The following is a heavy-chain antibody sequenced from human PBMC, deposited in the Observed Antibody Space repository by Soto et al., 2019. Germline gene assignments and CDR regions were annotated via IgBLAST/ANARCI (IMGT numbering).Heavy chain of an antibody. V-gene: IGHV1-18*04. CDR1: GYTFTSYG. Sequence: ASMKVSCKASGYTFTSYGISWVRQAPGQGLEWMGWISAYNGNTNYAQKLQGRVTMTTDTSTSTAYMELRSLRSDDTAVYYCARDTPYYYDSSGWAAFDIWGQGTMVTVSS. J-gene: IGHJ3*02. D-gene: IGHD3-22*01. CDR2: ISAYNGNT. CDR3: ARDTPYYYDSSGWAAFDI.